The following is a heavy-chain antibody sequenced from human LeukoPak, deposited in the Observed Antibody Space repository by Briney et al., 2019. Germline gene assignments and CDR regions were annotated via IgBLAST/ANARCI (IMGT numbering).Heavy chain of an antibody. CDR1: GFTFSSYL. Sequence: PGGSLRLSCAASGFTFSSYLMSWVRQAPGKGLEWVANIKQDGSEEVYVDSVKGRFTISRDNAKNSLFLQMNTLRAEDTAVYYCARDPYSSTWSYGMDVWGQGTTVTVSS. J-gene: IGHJ6*02. D-gene: IGHD6-6*01. CDR2: IKQDGSEE. CDR3: ARDPYSSTWSYGMDV. V-gene: IGHV3-7*05.